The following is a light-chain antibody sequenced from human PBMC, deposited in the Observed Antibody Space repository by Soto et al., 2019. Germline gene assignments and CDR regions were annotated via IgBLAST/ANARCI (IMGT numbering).Light chain of an antibody. V-gene: IGLV2-14*01. CDR2: EVS. CDR3: SSYTTSSNYG. CDR1: SSDVGSYNF. J-gene: IGLJ1*01. Sequence: QSVLTQPASVSGSPGQSITISCTGTSSDVGSYNFVSWYQQLPGKAPKLMIYEVSNRPSAVSNRFSGSKSGNTASLTISGLQAEDEADYYCSSYTTSSNYGVGSGTKVTVL.